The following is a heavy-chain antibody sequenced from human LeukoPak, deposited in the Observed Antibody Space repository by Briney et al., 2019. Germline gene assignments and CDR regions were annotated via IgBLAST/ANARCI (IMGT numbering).Heavy chain of an antibody. Sequence: GALRIPFAASGFNFRLFGKPRVPQAPGKGPGWVAAIWYDGSKKYYADSAKGRFTISRDNSKNTLHLQMNSLRAEDTAVYYCARDRDSSSWYNYYGMDVWGQGTTVTASS. CDR1: GFNFRLFG. CDR2: IWYDGSKK. D-gene: IGHD6-13*01. J-gene: IGHJ6*02. V-gene: IGHV3-33*01. CDR3: ARDRDSSSWYNYYGMDV.